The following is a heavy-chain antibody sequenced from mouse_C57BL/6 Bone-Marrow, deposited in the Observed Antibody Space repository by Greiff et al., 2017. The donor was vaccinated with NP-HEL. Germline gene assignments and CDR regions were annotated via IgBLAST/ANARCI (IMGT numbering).Heavy chain of an antibody. Sequence: VQLQQPGAELVKPGASVKVSCKASGYTFTSYWMHWVKQSNGKSLEWIGVINPNYGTTSYNQKFKGKATLTVDQSSSTAYMQLNSLTSEDSAVYYCARGNWDLFDYWGQGTTLTVSS. V-gene: IGHV1-39*01. CDR2: INPNYGTT. CDR3: ARGNWDLFDY. CDR1: GYTFTSYW. D-gene: IGHD4-1*01. J-gene: IGHJ2*01.